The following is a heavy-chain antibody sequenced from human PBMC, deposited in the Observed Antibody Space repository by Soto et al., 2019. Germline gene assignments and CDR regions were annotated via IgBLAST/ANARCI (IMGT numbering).Heavy chain of an antibody. V-gene: IGHV1-2*02. J-gene: IGHJ4*02. CDR2: INPNSGGT. D-gene: IGHD2-2*02. CDR1: GYTFTGYY. Sequence: ASVKVSCKASGYTFTGYYMHWVRQAPGQGLEWMGWINPNSGGTNYAQKFQGRVTMTRDTSISTAYMELTSLRSEDTAVYYCARDRRYCSGSSCFTFLGPDYWGQGTLVTVSS. CDR3: ARDRRYCSGSSCFTFLGPDY.